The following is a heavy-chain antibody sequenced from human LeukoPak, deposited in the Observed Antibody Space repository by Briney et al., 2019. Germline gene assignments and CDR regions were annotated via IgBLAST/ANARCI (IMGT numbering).Heavy chain of an antibody. CDR1: GFTFSSYS. CDR2: ISSSSSYI. CDR3: ASCEAIAARSADY. Sequence: PGGSLRLSCAASGFTFSSYSMNWVRQAPGKGLEWVSSISSSSSYIYYADSVKGRFTVSRDNAKNSLYLQMNSLRAEDTAVYYCASCEAIAARSADYWGQGTLVTVSS. J-gene: IGHJ4*02. D-gene: IGHD6-6*01. V-gene: IGHV3-21*01.